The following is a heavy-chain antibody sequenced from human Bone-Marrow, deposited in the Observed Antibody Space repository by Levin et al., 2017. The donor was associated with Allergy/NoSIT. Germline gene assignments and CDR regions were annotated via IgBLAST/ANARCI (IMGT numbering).Heavy chain of an antibody. CDR3: ARHLRDHDALSGYYLGWFDP. CDR1: GASVSSSSYY. D-gene: IGHD3-22*01. Sequence: SGGSLRLSCTVSGASVSSSSYYWGWIRQPPGKGLEWIGSIYYSGTTFYKPSLKSRVSISRDTSKNHFSLSVASVTAEDTAVYYCARHLRDHDALSGYYLGWFDPWGQGTLVTVSS. CDR2: IYYSGTT. J-gene: IGHJ5*02. V-gene: IGHV4-39*01.